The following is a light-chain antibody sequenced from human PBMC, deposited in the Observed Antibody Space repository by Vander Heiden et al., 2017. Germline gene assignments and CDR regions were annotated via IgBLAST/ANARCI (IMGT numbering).Light chain of an antibody. CDR3: QHYDNWPPLNT. CDR2: GAS. Sequence: EIVLTPSPVTLSVSPGESATLSCRASQSLSTNLAWYQQKPGQAPRLLMYGASRRATGVPARFSGSGSGTEFTLIISSLQSEDFAVYYCQHYDNWPPLNTFGQGTKLDI. V-gene: IGKV3-15*01. J-gene: IGKJ2*01. CDR1: QSLSTN.